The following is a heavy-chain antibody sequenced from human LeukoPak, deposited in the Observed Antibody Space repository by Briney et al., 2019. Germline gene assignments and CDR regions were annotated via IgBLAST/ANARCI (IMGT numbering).Heavy chain of an antibody. D-gene: IGHD6-6*01. Sequence: ASVTVSCKASGYTFTSYFFHWMRQAPGQGLEWMGIINPSGGRTTYAQNFQGRVTMTRDTSTSTVYMELTSLNSEDTAVYYCAKEGEAARPGLNDAFDIWGQGTMVTVSS. CDR1: GYTFTSYF. J-gene: IGHJ3*02. V-gene: IGHV1-46*01. CDR3: AKEGEAARPGLNDAFDI. CDR2: INPSGGRT.